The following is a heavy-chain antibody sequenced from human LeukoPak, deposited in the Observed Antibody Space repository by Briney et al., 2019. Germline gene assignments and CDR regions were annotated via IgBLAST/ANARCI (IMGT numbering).Heavy chain of an antibody. CDR1: DGSINSYY. J-gene: IGHJ6*02. Sequence: PSETLSLTCSVSDGSINSYYWNWVRRPPGKGLEWIGYIYYNGNTNYSPSLKSRVTMSVDASKNLFSLKVSSVTAADTAVYYCARGRSNYYGMDVWGQGTTVTVSS. V-gene: IGHV4-59*01. CDR3: ARGRSNYYGMDV. CDR2: IYYNGNT. D-gene: IGHD1-26*01.